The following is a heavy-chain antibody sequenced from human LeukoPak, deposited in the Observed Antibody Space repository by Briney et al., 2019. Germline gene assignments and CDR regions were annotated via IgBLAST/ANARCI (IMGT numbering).Heavy chain of an antibody. D-gene: IGHD3-22*01. CDR2: INPNSGGT. CDR3: ARDAPKYYYDSSGYYY. J-gene: IGHJ4*02. CDR1: GYTFTGYY. V-gene: IGHV1-2*02. Sequence: GASVKVSCKASGYTFTGYYMHWVRQAPGQGLEWMGWINPNSGGTNYAQKFQGRVTMTRDTSISTAYMELSRLGSDDTAVYYCARDAPKYYYDSSGYYYWGQGTLVTVSS.